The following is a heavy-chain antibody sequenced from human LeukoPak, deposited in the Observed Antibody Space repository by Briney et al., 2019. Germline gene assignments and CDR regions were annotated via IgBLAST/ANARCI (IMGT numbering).Heavy chain of an antibody. CDR2: ISYTVTS. CDR3: ARGGDYGDLRYFDY. J-gene: IGHJ4*02. Sequence: SETLSLTCTVSGGSISTYYWSWIRQPPGKGLEWIGYISYTVTSNYNPSLKSRVTFSVDTSKNQFSLKLNSVTAADTAVYYCARGGDYGDLRYFDYWGQGTLVTVSS. D-gene: IGHD4-17*01. V-gene: IGHV4-59*01. CDR1: GGSISTYY.